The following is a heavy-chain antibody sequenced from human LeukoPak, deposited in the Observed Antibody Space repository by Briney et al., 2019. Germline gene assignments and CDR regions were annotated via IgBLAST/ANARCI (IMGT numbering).Heavy chain of an antibody. Sequence: PGGSLRLSCAASGFTFSSYSMNWVRQAPGKGLEWVSSISSSSSYIYYADSVKGRFTISRDNAKNSLYLQMNSLRAEDTAVYYCARERRSAGCSSTSCYFPRYFDYWGQGTLVTVSS. CDR3: ARERRSAGCSSTSCYFPRYFDY. CDR1: GFTFSSYS. J-gene: IGHJ4*02. D-gene: IGHD2-2*01. V-gene: IGHV3-21*01. CDR2: ISSSSSYI.